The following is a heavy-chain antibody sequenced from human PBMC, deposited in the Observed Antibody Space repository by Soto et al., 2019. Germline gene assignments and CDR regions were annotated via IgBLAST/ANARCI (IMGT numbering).Heavy chain of an antibody. CDR1: GITFSSYS. Sequence: DVQLVESGGGLVQPGESLRLSCTASGITFSSYSMNWVRQAPGKGLEWLSYISSSKTTYADSVKGRFTISRDNAKNSVYLQMNRLRDEDTAVYYCVGDQDVHTPMVHGNYWGRGTRVTVSS. D-gene: IGHD5-18*01. CDR2: ISSSKTT. J-gene: IGHJ4*02. V-gene: IGHV3-48*02. CDR3: VGDQDVHTPMVHGNY.